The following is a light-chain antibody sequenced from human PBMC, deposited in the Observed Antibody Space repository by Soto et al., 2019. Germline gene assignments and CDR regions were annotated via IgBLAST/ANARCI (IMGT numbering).Light chain of an antibody. Sequence: QSALTQPASVSGSPGQTITISCTGTSSDIGAYNYVSWYQQYPGRAPKLMIYGVNNRPSGVSNRFSGSKSGNTASLTISGLQAEDEADYYCSSFTTSSTYVVGAGTKLTVL. CDR2: GVN. CDR1: SSDIGAYNY. J-gene: IGLJ1*01. V-gene: IGLV2-14*01. CDR3: SSFTTSSTYV.